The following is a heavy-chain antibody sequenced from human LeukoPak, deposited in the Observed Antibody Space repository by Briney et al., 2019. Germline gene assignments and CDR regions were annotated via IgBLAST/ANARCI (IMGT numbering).Heavy chain of an antibody. J-gene: IGHJ4*02. V-gene: IGHV1-69*04. CDR3: ARSYYDSSGYEDY. CDR1: GGTFSSYA. CDR2: IIPILGIA. Sequence: SVKVSCKASGGTFSSYAISWVRQAPGQGLEWMGRIIPILGIANYAQKFQGRVTITADKSTSTAYMELSSLRSEDTAVYYCARSYYDSSGYEDYWGQGTLDTVSS. D-gene: IGHD3-22*01.